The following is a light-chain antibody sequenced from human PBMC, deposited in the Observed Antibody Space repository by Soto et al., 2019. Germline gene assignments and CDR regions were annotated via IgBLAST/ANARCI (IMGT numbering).Light chain of an antibody. CDR2: END. V-gene: IGLV1-51*02. CDR3: ATWDSSLSAGL. J-gene: IGLJ1*01. Sequence: QSALTQPPSVSAAPGQKVTISCSGSSSNTGNNYVSWYQQLPGTAPKLLIYENDKRPSGIPDRFSGSKSDTSATLGITGLQTGDEADYYCATWDSSLSAGLFGTGTKVTVL. CDR1: SSNTGNNY.